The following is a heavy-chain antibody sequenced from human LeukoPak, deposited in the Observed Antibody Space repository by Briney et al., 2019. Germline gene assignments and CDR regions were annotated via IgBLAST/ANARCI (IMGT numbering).Heavy chain of an antibody. V-gene: IGHV4-59*08. CDR3: ARQSYGDYVFDY. CDR2: IYYSGST. J-gene: IGHJ4*02. Sequence: SETLSLTCTVSGGSIRSYYWSWIRQPPGKGLEWIGYIYYSGSTNYNPSLKSRVTISVDTSKNQFSLKLSSVTAADTAVYYCARQSYGDYVFDYWGQGTLVTVSS. D-gene: IGHD4-17*01. CDR1: GGSIRSYY.